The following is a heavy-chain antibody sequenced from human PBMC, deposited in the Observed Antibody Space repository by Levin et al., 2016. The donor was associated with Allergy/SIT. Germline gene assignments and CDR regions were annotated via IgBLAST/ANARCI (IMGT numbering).Heavy chain of an antibody. CDR2: ISAYNGNT. D-gene: IGHD6-19*01. V-gene: IGHV1-18*01. CDR3: ARDGSVAGLSPLVY. J-gene: IGHJ4*02. Sequence: WVRQAPGQGLEWMGWISAYNGNTNYAQKLQGRVTMTTDTSTSTAYMELRSLRSDDTAVYYCARDGSVAGLSPLVYWGQGTLVTVSS.